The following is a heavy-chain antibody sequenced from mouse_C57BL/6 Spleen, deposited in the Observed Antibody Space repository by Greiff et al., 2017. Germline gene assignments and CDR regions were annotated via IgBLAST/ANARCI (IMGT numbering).Heavy chain of an antibody. CDR2: ISSGGDYI. Sequence: EVRLVESGEGLVKPGGSRKLSCAASGFTFSSYAMSWVRQTPEKRLEWVAYISSGGDYIYYADTVKGRFTISRDNARNTLYLQMSSLKSEDTAMYYCTREGYYDAMDYWGQGTSVTVSS. CDR1: GFTFSSYA. D-gene: IGHD2-14*01. V-gene: IGHV5-9-1*02. J-gene: IGHJ4*01. CDR3: TREGYYDAMDY.